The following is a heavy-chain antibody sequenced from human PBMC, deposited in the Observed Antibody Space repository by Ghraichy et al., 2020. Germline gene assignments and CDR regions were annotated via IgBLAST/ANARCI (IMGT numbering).Heavy chain of an antibody. V-gene: IGHV3-48*01. CDR1: GFTFSTYS. J-gene: IGHJ4*02. CDR3: ARLPLGYWSTITCYFFDS. D-gene: IGHD2-2*01. Sequence: GSLRLSCAASGFTFSTYSMNWVRQAPGKGLEWVSYIGSSSSSIIYHADSVKGRFTISRDNAKNSLYLQMNSLRAEDTAVYYCARLPLGYWSTITCYFFDSWGQGTLVTVSS. CDR2: IGSSSSSII.